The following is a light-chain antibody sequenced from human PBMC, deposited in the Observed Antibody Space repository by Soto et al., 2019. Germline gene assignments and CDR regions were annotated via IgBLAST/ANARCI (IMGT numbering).Light chain of an antibody. CDR3: GTWDSSLSAVL. Sequence: QSVLTQPPSVSAAPGQKVTISCSGSSSNIGNNYVSWYQQLPGTAPKLLIFDNNKRPSGTPDRFSGSQSGTSATLAITGLQTGDEADYYCGTWDSSLSAVLFGGGTKVTVL. CDR2: DNN. V-gene: IGLV1-51*01. CDR1: SSNIGNNY. J-gene: IGLJ2*01.